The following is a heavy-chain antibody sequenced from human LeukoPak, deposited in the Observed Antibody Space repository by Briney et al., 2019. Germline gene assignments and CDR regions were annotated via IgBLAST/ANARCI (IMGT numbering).Heavy chain of an antibody. CDR2: INHSGST. J-gene: IGHJ4*02. CDR3: ARGHTTMVRGAVSDY. Sequence: SETLSLTCAVYGGSFSGYYWSWIRQPPGKGLEWIGEINHSGSTNYNPSLKSRVTISVDTSKNQFSLKLSSVTAADTAVYYCARGHTTMVRGAVSDYWGQGTLVTVSS. D-gene: IGHD3-10*01. V-gene: IGHV4-34*01. CDR1: GGSFSGYY.